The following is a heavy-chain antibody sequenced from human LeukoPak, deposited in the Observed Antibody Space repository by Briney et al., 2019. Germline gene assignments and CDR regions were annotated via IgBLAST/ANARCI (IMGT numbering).Heavy chain of an antibody. Sequence: ASVKVSCKASGYTFTSYGISWVRQAPGQGLEWMGWISAYNGNTNYAQKLQGRVTMTTDTSTSTAYMELRSLRSDDTAVCYCAGGVIAAAGTAQVYGMDVWGQGTTVTVSS. CDR3: AGGVIAAAGTAQVYGMDV. CDR2: ISAYNGNT. J-gene: IGHJ6*02. D-gene: IGHD6-13*01. CDR1: GYTFTSYG. V-gene: IGHV1-18*01.